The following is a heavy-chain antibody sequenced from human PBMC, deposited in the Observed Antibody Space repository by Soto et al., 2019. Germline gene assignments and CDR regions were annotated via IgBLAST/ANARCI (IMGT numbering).Heavy chain of an antibody. CDR1: GYTFTSYY. J-gene: IGHJ5*02. CDR3: ARAAGSAVAEGWFDP. Sequence: ASVKVSCKASGYTFTSYYMHWVRQAPGQGLEWMGIINPSGGSTSYAQKFQGRVTMTRDTSTSTVYMELSSLRSEDTAVYDCARAAGSAVAEGWFDPWGQGTRVTVSS. CDR2: INPSGGST. D-gene: IGHD6-19*01. V-gene: IGHV1-46*01.